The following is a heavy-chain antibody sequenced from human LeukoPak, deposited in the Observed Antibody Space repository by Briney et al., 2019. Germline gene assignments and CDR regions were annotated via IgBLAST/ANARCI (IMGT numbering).Heavy chain of an antibody. CDR2: ISAYNGNT. D-gene: IGHD3-22*01. V-gene: IGHV1-18*01. CDR3: ARGRAPRRYYYDSSGYPFDI. Sequence: ASVTVSCKASGYTFTSYGISWVRQAPGQGLEGMGWISAYNGNTNYAQKLQGRVTMTTDTSTSTAYMELRSLRSDDTAVYYCARGRAPRRYYYDSSGYPFDIWGQGTMVTVSS. CDR1: GYTFTSYG. J-gene: IGHJ3*02.